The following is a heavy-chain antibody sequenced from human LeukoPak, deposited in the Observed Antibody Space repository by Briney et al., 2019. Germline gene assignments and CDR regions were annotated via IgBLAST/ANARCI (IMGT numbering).Heavy chain of an antibody. Sequence: GGSLRLSCAASGFTFSSYAMSWVRQAPGKGLEWVSAISGSGGSTYYADSVKGRFTISRDNSKNTLYLQMNSLRAEDTAVYYCARDADLGATITGGFDIWGQGTMVTVSS. V-gene: IGHV3-23*01. CDR3: ARDADLGATITGGFDI. CDR2: ISGSGGST. J-gene: IGHJ3*02. D-gene: IGHD5-24*01. CDR1: GFTFSSYA.